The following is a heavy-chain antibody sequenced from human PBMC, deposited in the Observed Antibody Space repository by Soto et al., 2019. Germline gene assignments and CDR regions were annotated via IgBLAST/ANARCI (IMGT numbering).Heavy chain of an antibody. D-gene: IGHD1-1*01. CDR1: GFTFSSYT. CDR3: ARDLSVAGTFVLGPYYGMDV. CDR2: ISSSSSYI. J-gene: IGHJ6*02. V-gene: IGHV3-21*01. Sequence: LRLSCAASGFTFSSYTLNWVRQAPGKGLEWVSSISSSSSYIYYADSVKGRFTISRDNARNSLYLQMNSLRAEDTAVYYCARDLSVAGTFVLGPYYGMDVWGQGTTVTVSS.